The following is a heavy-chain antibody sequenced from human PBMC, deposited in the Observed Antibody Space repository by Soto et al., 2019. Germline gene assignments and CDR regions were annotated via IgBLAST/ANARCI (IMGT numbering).Heavy chain of an antibody. D-gene: IGHD3-9*01. CDR1: GFTFSSYP. CDR2: ISGSGGST. V-gene: IGHV3-23*01. J-gene: IGHJ6*02. Sequence: GGSLRLSCAASGFTFSSYPMSWVRQAPGKGLEWVSAISGSGGSTYYADSVKGRFTISRDNSKNTLHLQMNSLRAEDTAVYYCAKNVWGITIFGGMDVWGQGTTVTVSS. CDR3: AKNVWGITIFGGMDV.